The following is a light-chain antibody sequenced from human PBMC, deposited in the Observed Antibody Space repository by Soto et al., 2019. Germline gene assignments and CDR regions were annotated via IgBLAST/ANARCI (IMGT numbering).Light chain of an antibody. CDR3: QQYANSPIT. Sequence: EIVMTQSPATLSVSPGERGALSFMASQSISSNLVWYQQKAGQAPRLLIYGASSRASGIPDRFFGSGSGTDFTLTINRLEPEDFAVYYCQQYANSPITFGQGTRLEIK. CDR1: QSISSN. J-gene: IGKJ5*01. V-gene: IGKV3-20*01. CDR2: GAS.